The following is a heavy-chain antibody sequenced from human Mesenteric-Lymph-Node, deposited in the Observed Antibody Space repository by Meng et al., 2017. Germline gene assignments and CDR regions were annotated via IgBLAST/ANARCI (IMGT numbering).Heavy chain of an antibody. Sequence: SVKVSCKASGCTFSSYTISWVRQAPGQGLEWMGRIIPILGIANYAQKFQGRVTITADKSTSTAYMELSSLRSEDTAVYYCATGLAAAGTGYYFDYWGQGTLVTVSS. CDR1: GCTFSSYT. D-gene: IGHD6-13*01. CDR3: ATGLAAAGTGYYFDY. J-gene: IGHJ4*02. V-gene: IGHV1-69*02. CDR2: IIPILGIA.